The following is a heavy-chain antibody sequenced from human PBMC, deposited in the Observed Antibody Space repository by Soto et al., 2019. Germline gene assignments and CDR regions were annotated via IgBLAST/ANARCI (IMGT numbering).Heavy chain of an antibody. CDR1: GFTFSSYE. Sequence: HPGGSLRLSCAASGFTFSSYEMNWVRQAPGKGLEWVSYISSSGSTIYYADSVKGRFTISRDNAKNSLYLQMNSLRAEDTAVYYCARVHDFWSGYLPYNYYYYGMDVWGQGTTVTVSS. CDR2: ISSSGSTI. V-gene: IGHV3-48*03. CDR3: ARVHDFWSGYLPYNYYYYGMDV. D-gene: IGHD3-3*01. J-gene: IGHJ6*02.